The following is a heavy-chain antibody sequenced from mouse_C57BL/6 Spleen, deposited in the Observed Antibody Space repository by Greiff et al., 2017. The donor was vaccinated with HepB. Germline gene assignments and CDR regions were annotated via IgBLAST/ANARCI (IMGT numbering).Heavy chain of an antibody. Sequence: QVQLKQPGAELVKPGASVKVSCKASGYTFTSYWMHWVKQRPGQGLEWIGRIHPSDSDTNYNQKFKGKATLTVDKSSSTAYMQLSSLTSEDSAVYYCAIGNWDEEDAMDYWGQGTSVTVSS. V-gene: IGHV1-74*01. D-gene: IGHD4-1*01. J-gene: IGHJ4*01. CDR1: GYTFTSYW. CDR3: AIGNWDEEDAMDY. CDR2: IHPSDSDT.